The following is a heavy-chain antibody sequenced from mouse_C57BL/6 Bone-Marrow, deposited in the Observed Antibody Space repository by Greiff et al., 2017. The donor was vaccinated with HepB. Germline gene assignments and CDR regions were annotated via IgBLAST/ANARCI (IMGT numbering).Heavy chain of an antibody. CDR1: GFSLTSYG. CDR3: AKDYGNYSAWFAY. D-gene: IGHD2-1*01. CDR2: IWSGGST. V-gene: IGHV2-4*01. J-gene: IGHJ3*01. Sequence: QVQLKESGPGLVQPSQSLSITCTVSGFSLTSYGVHWVRQPPGKGLEWLGVIWSGGSTDYNAAFISRLSISKDNSKSQVFFKMNSLQADDTAIYYCAKDYGNYSAWFAYWGQGTLVTVSA.